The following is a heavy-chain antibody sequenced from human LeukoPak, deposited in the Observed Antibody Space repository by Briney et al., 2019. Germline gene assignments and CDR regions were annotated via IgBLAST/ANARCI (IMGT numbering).Heavy chain of an antibody. D-gene: IGHD3-22*01. J-gene: IGHJ4*02. Sequence: ASVKVSCKASGGTFSSYAISWVRQAPGQGLEWMGGIIPIFGTANYAQEFQGRVTITADGSTSTAYMELSSLRSEDTAVYYCARGDYYDSSGYYPITDYWGQGTLVTVSS. CDR3: ARGDYYDSSGYYPITDY. CDR2: IIPIFGTA. CDR1: GGTFSSYA. V-gene: IGHV1-69*13.